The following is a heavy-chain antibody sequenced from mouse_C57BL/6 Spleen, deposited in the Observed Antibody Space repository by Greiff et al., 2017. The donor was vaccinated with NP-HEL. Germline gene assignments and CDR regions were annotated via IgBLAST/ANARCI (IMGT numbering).Heavy chain of an antibody. CDR2: IYPGSGNT. V-gene: IGHV1-66*01. CDR3: ALRRHYGGLAY. Sequence: QVHVKQSGPELVKPGASVKISCKASGYSFTSYYIHWVKQRPGQGLEWIGWIYPGSGNTKYNEKFKGKATLTADTSSSTAYMQLSSLTSEDSAVYYCALRRHYGGLAYWGQGTLVTVSA. J-gene: IGHJ3*01. D-gene: IGHD1-2*01. CDR1: GYSFTSYY.